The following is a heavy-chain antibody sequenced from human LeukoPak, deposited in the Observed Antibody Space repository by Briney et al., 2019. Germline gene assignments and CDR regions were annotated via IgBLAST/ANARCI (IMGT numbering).Heavy chain of an antibody. CDR1: GGSISSGSYY. J-gene: IGHJ5*02. CDR3: ARDRGGYYYGSGSYYMPGWFDP. V-gene: IGHV4-61*02. D-gene: IGHD3-10*01. Sequence: PSQTLSLTCTVSGGSISSGSYYWSWIRQPAGKGLEWIGRIYTSGSTNYNPSLKSRVTISVDTSKNQFSLKLSSVTAADTAVYYCARDRGGYYYGSGSYYMPGWFDPWGQGTLVTVSS. CDR2: IYTSGST.